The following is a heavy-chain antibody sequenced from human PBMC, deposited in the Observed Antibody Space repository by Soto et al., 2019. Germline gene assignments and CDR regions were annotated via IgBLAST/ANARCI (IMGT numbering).Heavy chain of an antibody. CDR2: IYPGDSDT. V-gene: IGHV5-51*01. Sequence: PGESLKISCKGSGYSFISYWIGWVRQMPGKGLEWMGIIYPGDSDTRYSPSFQGQVTISAGKSISTAYLQWSSLKASDTAMYYCARHIRSPRVREIDYWGQGTLVTVSS. CDR1: GYSFISYW. D-gene: IGHD3-3*02. CDR3: ARHIRSPRVREIDY. J-gene: IGHJ4*02.